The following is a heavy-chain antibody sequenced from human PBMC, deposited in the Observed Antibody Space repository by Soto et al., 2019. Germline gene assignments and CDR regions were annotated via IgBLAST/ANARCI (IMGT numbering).Heavy chain of an antibody. V-gene: IGHV4-38-2*01. J-gene: IGHJ5*02. CDR1: GYSISSGYY. Sequence: SETLSLTCAVSGYSISSGYYWGWIRQPPGKGLEWIGSIYHSGSTYYNPSLKSRVTISVDTSKNQFSLKLSSVTAAATAVYYCARIGYSSSWTPGWFDPWGQGTLVTVSS. CDR3: ARIGYSSSWTPGWFDP. CDR2: IYHSGST. D-gene: IGHD6-13*01.